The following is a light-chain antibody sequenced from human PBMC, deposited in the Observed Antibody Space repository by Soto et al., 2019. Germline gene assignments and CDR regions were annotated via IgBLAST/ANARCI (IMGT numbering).Light chain of an antibody. CDR3: QQLNSYPWT. J-gene: IGKJ1*01. CDR2: AAS. Sequence: DIQLTQSPSFLSASVGDRVTITCRASQAISSYLAWFQQRPGKAPKVLIYAASTLQSGVPSRFSGSASGTEFTLTISSLQPEDFATYFCQQLNSYPWTLGQGTKVEIK. V-gene: IGKV1-9*01. CDR1: QAISSY.